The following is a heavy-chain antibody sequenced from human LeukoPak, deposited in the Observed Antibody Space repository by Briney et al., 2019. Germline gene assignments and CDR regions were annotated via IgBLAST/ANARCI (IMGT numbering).Heavy chain of an antibody. CDR1: GFTFSSYW. CDR3: ARGREGIAARWWVEETRWHFLDP. D-gene: IGHD6-6*01. J-gene: IGHJ5*02. CDR2: IKQDGSEK. Sequence: GGSLRLSCAASGFTFSSYWMSWVRQAPGKGLEWVANIKQDGSEKNYVDSVKGRFTISRDNAKNSLYLQMTGLRVEDTAVYYCARGREGIAARWWVEETRWHFLDPWGQGTLVTVSS. V-gene: IGHV3-7*01.